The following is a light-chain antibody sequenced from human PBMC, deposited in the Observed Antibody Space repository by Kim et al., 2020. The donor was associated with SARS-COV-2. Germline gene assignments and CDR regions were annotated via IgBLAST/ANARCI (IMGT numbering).Light chain of an antibody. CDR3: QSYDSTTVV. Sequence: NFMLTQPHSVSESPGRTVTISCTRSSGSIATSYVQWYQQRPASAPTTAIYENDQRPSGVPDRFSGSIDSSSNSASLTISGLQTEDEADYYCQSYDSTTVVFGGGTKLTVL. J-gene: IGLJ2*01. CDR2: END. CDR1: SGSIATSY. V-gene: IGLV6-57*03.